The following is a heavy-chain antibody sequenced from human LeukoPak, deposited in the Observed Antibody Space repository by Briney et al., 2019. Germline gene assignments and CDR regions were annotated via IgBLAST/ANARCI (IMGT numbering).Heavy chain of an antibody. D-gene: IGHD3-22*01. Sequence: GGSLRLSCAASGFTFSSYDMHWVRQATGKGLEWVSAIGTAGDTYYPGSVKGRFTISRENAKNSLYLQMNSLRAGDTAVYYCARANYYDSSGPYAFDIWGQGTMVIVSS. CDR2: IGTAGDT. CDR1: GFTFSSYD. CDR3: ARANYYDSSGPYAFDI. V-gene: IGHV3-13*01. J-gene: IGHJ3*02.